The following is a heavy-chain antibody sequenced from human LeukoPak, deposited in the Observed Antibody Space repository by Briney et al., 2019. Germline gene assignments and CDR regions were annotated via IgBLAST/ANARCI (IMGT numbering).Heavy chain of an antibody. CDR2: IYYSGST. D-gene: IGHD6-19*01. V-gene: IGHV4-59*01. Sequence: SETLSLTCTVSGGSISSYYWCWVRQPPGKGLEWIGYIYYSGSTNYNPSLKSRVTISVDTSKNQFSLKLSSVTAADTAVYYCARDEIAVADSRYMDVWGKGTTVTVSS. CDR1: GGSISSYY. J-gene: IGHJ6*03. CDR3: ARDEIAVADSRYMDV.